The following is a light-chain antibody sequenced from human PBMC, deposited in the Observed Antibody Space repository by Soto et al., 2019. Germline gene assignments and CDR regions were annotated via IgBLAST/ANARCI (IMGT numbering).Light chain of an antibody. J-gene: IGLJ3*02. CDR3: SSYTSSLTLV. Sequence: QSALTQPASVSGSPGQSITISCTGTSGDIGGYNYVSWYQQHPGKAPNLMIYDVSNRPSGVSNRFSGSKSGNTASLTISGLQAEDEADYYCSSYTSSLTLVFGGGTKLTVL. V-gene: IGLV2-14*01. CDR2: DVS. CDR1: SGDIGGYNY.